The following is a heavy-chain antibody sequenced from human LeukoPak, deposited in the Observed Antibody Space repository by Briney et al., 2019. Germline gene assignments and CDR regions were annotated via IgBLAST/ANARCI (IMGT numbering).Heavy chain of an antibody. CDR3: ARDGGYDFWSGYYQDY. CDR2: ISYDANIGSNK. Sequence: SLRLSCVASGFTFSSYAMGWVRQAPGKGLEWVALISYDANIGSNKYYVDSVKGRFTISRDNSKNTLYLQMNSLRAEDTAVYYCARDGGYDFWSGYYQDYWGQGTLVTVSS. V-gene: IGHV3-30-3*01. CDR1: GFTFSSYA. D-gene: IGHD3-3*01. J-gene: IGHJ4*02.